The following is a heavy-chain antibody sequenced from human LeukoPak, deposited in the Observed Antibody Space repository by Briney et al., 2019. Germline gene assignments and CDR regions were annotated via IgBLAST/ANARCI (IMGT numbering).Heavy chain of an antibody. Sequence: ASVKVSCKASGYTFTSYDINWVRQATGQGLEWMGWMNPNSGNTGYAQKFQGWVTMTRDTSISTAYMELSRLRSDDTAVYYCARDFCSGGSCYNWFDPWGQGTLVTVSS. CDR2: MNPNSGNT. CDR3: ARDFCSGGSCYNWFDP. J-gene: IGHJ5*02. CDR1: GYTFTSYD. D-gene: IGHD2-15*01. V-gene: IGHV1-8*01.